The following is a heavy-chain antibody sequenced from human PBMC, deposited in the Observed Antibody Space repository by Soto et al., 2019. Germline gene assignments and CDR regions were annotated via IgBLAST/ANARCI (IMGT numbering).Heavy chain of an antibody. V-gene: IGHV1-58*01. J-gene: IGHJ4*02. CDR3: AATYDILTGYYNSTDY. Sequence: GASVKVSCKASGFTFTSSAVQWVRQARGQRLEWIGWIVVGSGNTNYAQKFQERVTITRDMSTSTAYMELSSLRSEDTAVYYCAATYDILTGYYNSTDYWGQGTLVTVSS. D-gene: IGHD3-9*01. CDR2: IVVGSGNT. CDR1: GFTFTSSA.